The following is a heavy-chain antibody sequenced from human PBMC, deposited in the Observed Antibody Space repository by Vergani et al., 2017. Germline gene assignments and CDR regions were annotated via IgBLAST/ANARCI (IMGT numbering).Heavy chain of an antibody. D-gene: IGHD4-17*01. J-gene: IGHJ4*02. Sequence: QVQLVQSGAEVKKPGSSVKVSCKASGGTFSSYAISWVRQAPGQGLEWMGRIIPILGIANYAQKFQGRVTITADKSTSTAYMGLSSLRSEDTAVYYCARVQYGDYDLNYWGQGTLVTVSS. V-gene: IGHV1-69*04. CDR1: GGTFSSYA. CDR3: ARVQYGDYDLNY. CDR2: IIPILGIA.